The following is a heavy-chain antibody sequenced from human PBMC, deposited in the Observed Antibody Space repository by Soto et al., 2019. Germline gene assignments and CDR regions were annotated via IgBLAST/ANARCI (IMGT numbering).Heavy chain of an antibody. Sequence: SETLSLTCTVSGGSISSYYWSWIRQPPGKGLEWIGYIYYSGSTNYNPSLKSRVAISVDTSKNQFSLKLSSVTAADTAVYYCERVPYCGGDCYEDYGGQGTLVTV. CDR3: ERVPYCGGDCYEDY. CDR1: GGSISSYY. D-gene: IGHD2-21*02. V-gene: IGHV4-59*01. CDR2: IYYSGST. J-gene: IGHJ4*02.